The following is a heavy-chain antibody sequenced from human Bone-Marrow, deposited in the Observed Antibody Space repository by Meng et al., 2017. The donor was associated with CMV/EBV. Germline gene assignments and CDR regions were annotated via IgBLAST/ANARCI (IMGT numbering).Heavy chain of an antibody. V-gene: IGHV3-43*01. J-gene: IGHJ4*02. Sequence: DDYTMHGVRQAPGKGLEWVSLISWDGGSTYYADSVKGRFTISRDNSKNSLYLQMNSLRTEDTALYYCAKGVGTDCSSTSCFEGGIDYWGQGTLVTVSS. CDR3: AKGVGTDCSSTSCFEGGIDY. CDR2: ISWDGGST. D-gene: IGHD2-2*01. CDR1: DDYT.